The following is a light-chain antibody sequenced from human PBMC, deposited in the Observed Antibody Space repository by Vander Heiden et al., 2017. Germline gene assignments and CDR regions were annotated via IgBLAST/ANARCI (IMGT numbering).Light chain of an antibody. CDR2: QDN. V-gene: IGLV3-1*01. J-gene: IGLJ3*02. CDR1: RLGDKY. Sequence: SYELTQPPSVSVSPGQPASITCSGDRLGDKYACWYQQKPGQSPVLVIYQDNKRPSGIPERFSGSTSANTATLTISGTQPMDEADYYCQAWDNNIMMFGGGTKLTVL. CDR3: QAWDNNIMM.